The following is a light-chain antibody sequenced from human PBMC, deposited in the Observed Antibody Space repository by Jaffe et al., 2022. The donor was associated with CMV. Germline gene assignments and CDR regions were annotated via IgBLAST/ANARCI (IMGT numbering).Light chain of an antibody. J-gene: IGLJ2*01. CDR2: GKN. Sequence: SSELTQDPAVSVALGQTVRITCQGDNLRSYYASWYQQKPGQAPVLVIYGKNNRPSGIPDRFSGSNSGNTASLTITGAQAEDEADYYCHSRDSSGNHVVFGGGTKLTVL. CDR1: NLRSYY. V-gene: IGLV3-19*01. CDR3: HSRDSSGNHVV.